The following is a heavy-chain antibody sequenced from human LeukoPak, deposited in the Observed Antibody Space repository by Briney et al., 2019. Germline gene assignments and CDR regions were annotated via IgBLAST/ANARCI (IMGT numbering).Heavy chain of an antibody. CDR1: GFTFSSYS. CDR2: ISSSSSYI. V-gene: IGHV3-21*01. Sequence: GGSLRLSCAASGFTFSSYSMNWVRQAPGKGLEWVSSISSSSSYIYSADSVKGRFTISRDNAKNSLYLQMNSLRAEDTAVYYCASAPSFGELSAFDIWGQGTMVTVSS. CDR3: ASAPSFGELSAFDI. D-gene: IGHD3-10*01. J-gene: IGHJ3*02.